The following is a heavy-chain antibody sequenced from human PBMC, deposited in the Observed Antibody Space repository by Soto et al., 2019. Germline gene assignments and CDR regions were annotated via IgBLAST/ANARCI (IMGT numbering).Heavy chain of an antibody. D-gene: IGHD3-3*01. J-gene: IGHJ1*01. V-gene: IGHV1-18*01. CDR1: GYTFTSYG. Sequence: GASVKVSCKASGYTFTSYGISWVRQAPGQGLEWMGWISAYNGNTNYAQKLQGRVTMTTDTSTSTAYMELRSLRSDDTAVYYCARDPRVTIFGVVIFSEYFQHWGQGTLVTVSS. CDR3: ARDPRVTIFGVVIFSEYFQH. CDR2: ISAYNGNT.